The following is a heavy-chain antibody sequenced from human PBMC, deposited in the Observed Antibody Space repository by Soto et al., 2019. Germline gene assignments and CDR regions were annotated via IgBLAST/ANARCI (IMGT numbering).Heavy chain of an antibody. Sequence: PSETLSLTCTVSGDAIYIGGYYWTWIRQHPGKGLEWIGYIYSNGDTYYNPSLKSRVTISVDASKNQFSLNLTSVTAADTAVYYCARRGGSSSGYYYYAMDVWGQGTTVTVSS. V-gene: IGHV4-31*03. CDR2: IYSNGDT. CDR1: GDAIYIGGYY. D-gene: IGHD6-6*01. CDR3: ARRGGSSSGYYYYAMDV. J-gene: IGHJ6*02.